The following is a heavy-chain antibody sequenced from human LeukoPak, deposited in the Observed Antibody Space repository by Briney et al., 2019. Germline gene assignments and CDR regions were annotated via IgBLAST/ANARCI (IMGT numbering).Heavy chain of an antibody. CDR3: ARVGTILHAFDI. CDR1: GGTFSSYA. CDR2: IIPIFGTA. D-gene: IGHD3-9*01. J-gene: IGHJ3*02. V-gene: IGHV1-69*13. Sequence: GASVKVSCKASGGTFSSYAISWVRQAPGQGLEWMGGIIPIFGTANYAQKFQGRVTITADESTSTAYMELSSLRSEDTAVYYCARVGTILHAFDIWGQGTMVTVSS.